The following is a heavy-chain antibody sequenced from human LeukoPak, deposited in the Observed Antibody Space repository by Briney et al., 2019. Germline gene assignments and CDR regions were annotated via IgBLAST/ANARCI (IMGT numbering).Heavy chain of an antibody. V-gene: IGHV3-21*04. Sequence: PGGSLRLSCAASGFTFSSYSMNWVRQAPGKGLEWVSSISSSSSYIYYADSVKGRFTISRDNAKNSLYLQMNSLRAEDTALYYCAKGKDVYCSSTSCFRPPFDYWGQGTLVTVSS. J-gene: IGHJ4*02. CDR1: GFTFSSYS. CDR2: ISSSSSYI. D-gene: IGHD2-2*01. CDR3: AKGKDVYCSSTSCFRPPFDY.